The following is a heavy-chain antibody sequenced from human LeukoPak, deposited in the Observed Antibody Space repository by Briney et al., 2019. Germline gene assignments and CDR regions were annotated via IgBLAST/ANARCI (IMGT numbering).Heavy chain of an antibody. D-gene: IGHD3-3*01. J-gene: IGHJ4*02. V-gene: IGHV1-69*13. CDR3: ASPRFLFGAGSLDY. Sequence: SVKVSCKASGGTFSSYAISWVRQAPGQGLEWMGGIIPIFGTANYAQKFQGRVTITADESTSTAYTELSSLRSEDTAVYYCASPRFLFGAGSLDYWGQGTLVTVSS. CDR1: GGTFSSYA. CDR2: IIPIFGTA.